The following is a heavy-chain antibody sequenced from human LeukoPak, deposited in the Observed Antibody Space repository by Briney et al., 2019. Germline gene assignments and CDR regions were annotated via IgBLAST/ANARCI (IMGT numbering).Heavy chain of an antibody. CDR2: ICYSGST. D-gene: IGHD3-22*01. J-gene: IGHJ4*02. V-gene: IGHV4-28*01. CDR1: GYSITSSSW. Sequence: SETLSLTCAVSGYSITSSSWWGWIRQPPGKGLEWIGYICYSGSTNYNPSLKSRVTISVDTSKNQFSLKLSSVTAADTAVYYCASGNYYDSSGAFDYWGQGTLVTVSS. CDR3: ASGNYYDSSGAFDY.